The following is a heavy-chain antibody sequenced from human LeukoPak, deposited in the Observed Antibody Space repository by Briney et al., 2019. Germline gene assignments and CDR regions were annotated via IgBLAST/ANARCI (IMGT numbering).Heavy chain of an antibody. CDR2: IYYSGST. CDR3: ARSGYCTTGSYYSILDY. CDR1: GASLSSSTYY. V-gene: IGHV4-39*01. J-gene: IGHJ4*02. D-gene: IGHD2-8*01. Sequence: SETLSLTCTVSGASLSSSTYYWGWIRQPPGKGLEWIGTIYYSGSTSYNSSIKSRVTISIDTSKKEFSLKLRSVTAADTAVYYCARSGYCTTGSYYSILDYWGQGILVTVSS.